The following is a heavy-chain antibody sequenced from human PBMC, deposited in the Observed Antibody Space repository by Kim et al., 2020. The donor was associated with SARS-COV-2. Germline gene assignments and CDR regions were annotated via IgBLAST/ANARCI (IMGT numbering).Heavy chain of an antibody. CDR1: GFTFDDYG. Sequence: GGSLRLSCAASGFTFDDYGMSWVRQAPGKGLEWVSGINWNGGNTGYADSVKGRFTISRDNAKNSLYLQMNSLRAEDTALYHCARVGYYDSDDNWFDPWGQGTLVTVSS. D-gene: IGHD3-22*01. J-gene: IGHJ5*02. V-gene: IGHV3-20*01. CDR3: ARVGYYDSDDNWFDP. CDR2: INWNGGNT.